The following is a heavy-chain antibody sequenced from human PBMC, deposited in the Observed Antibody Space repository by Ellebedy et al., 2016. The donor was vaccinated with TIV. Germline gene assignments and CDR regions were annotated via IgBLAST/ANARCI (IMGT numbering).Heavy chain of an antibody. CDR1: GYSFTSYF. V-gene: IGHV5-51*01. D-gene: IGHD3-10*01. CDR2: IYPGDSHT. Sequence: GESLKISXKGSGYSFTSYFIGWVRQMPGKGLEWMGIIYPGDSHTTYSPSFQGQVTISADKSINTAYLQWSSLEASDTAMYYCARPLFAERGHSDAYYFDYWGQGTLVTVSS. J-gene: IGHJ4*02. CDR3: ARPLFAERGHSDAYYFDY.